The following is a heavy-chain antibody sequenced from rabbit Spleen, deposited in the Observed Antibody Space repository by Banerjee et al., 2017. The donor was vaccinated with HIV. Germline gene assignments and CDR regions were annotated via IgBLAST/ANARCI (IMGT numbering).Heavy chain of an antibody. CDR2: INTATGKG. J-gene: IGHJ4*01. V-gene: IGHV1S45*01. CDR1: GFSFGDRDV. D-gene: IGHD1-1*01. CDR3: ARDLPDIIGWNFDM. Sequence: QEQLEESGGGLVKPKGSLTLTCKASGFSFGDRDVMCWVRQAPGKGLEWIACINTATGKGVYASWAKGRFTISKTSSTTVTLQMTSLTAADTATYFCARDLPDIIGWNFDMWGPGTLVTVS.